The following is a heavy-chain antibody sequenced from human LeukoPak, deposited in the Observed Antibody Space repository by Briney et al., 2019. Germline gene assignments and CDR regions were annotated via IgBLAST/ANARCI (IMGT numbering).Heavy chain of an antibody. D-gene: IGHD3-9*01. CDR2: ICGSCGST. V-gene: IGHV3-23*01. J-gene: IGHJ4*02. CDR3: ARVSYYDVLRPSYYFDF. CDR1: GFTFSDYA. Sequence: GGSLRLSCAVSGFTFSDYAMSWVRQAPGKGLEGVTAICGSCGSTYYADSVKVRLAISRDNSKNTLYLQMNSLRAEDTAVYYSARVSYYDVLRPSYYFDFWGQGTLVTVSS.